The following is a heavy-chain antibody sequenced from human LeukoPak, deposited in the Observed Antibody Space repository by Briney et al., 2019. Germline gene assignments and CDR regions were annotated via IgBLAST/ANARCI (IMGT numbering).Heavy chain of an antibody. Sequence: PSETLSLTCTVSGGSISSSSYYWGWIRQPPGKGLEWIGSIYYSGSTYYNPSLKSRVTISVDTSKNQFSLKLSSVTAADTAVYYCARGRYSSGWWGYWGQGTLVTVSS. CDR3: ARGRYSSGWWGY. CDR2: IYYSGST. V-gene: IGHV4-39*07. J-gene: IGHJ4*02. D-gene: IGHD6-19*01. CDR1: GGSISSSSYY.